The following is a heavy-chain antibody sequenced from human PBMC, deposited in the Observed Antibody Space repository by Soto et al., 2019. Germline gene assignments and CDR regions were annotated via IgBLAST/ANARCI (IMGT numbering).Heavy chain of an antibody. CDR1: GYTFTGYY. J-gene: IGHJ3*02. D-gene: IGHD3-9*01. CDR2: INPNSGGT. CDR3: ALILAGYYGDAFDI. Sequence: QVQLVQSGAEVKKPGASVKVSCKASGYTFTGYYMHWVRQAPGQGLEWMGWINPNSGGTNYAQKFQGWVTMTRDTSISTAYMERSRLRSDDTAVYYCALILAGYYGDAFDIWGQGTMVTVSS. V-gene: IGHV1-2*04.